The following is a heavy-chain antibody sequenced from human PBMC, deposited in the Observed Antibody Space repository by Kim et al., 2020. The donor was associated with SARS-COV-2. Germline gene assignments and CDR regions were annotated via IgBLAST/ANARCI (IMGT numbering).Heavy chain of an antibody. D-gene: IGHD4-17*01. Sequence: SVKVSCKASGGTFSSYAISWVRQAPGQGLEWMGGIIPIFGTANYAQKFQGRVTITADESTSTAYMELSSLRSEDTAVYYCARQLYGGNRSPFAYWGQGTLVTVSS. V-gene: IGHV1-69*13. CDR3: ARQLYGGNRSPFAY. CDR1: GGTFSSYA. J-gene: IGHJ4*02. CDR2: IIPIFGTA.